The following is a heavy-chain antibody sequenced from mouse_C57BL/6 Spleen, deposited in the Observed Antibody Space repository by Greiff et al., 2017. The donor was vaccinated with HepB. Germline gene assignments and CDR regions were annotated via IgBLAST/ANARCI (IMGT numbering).Heavy chain of an antibody. Sequence: QVQLKESGAELVKPGASVKISCKASGYAFSSYWMNWVKQRPGKGLEWIGQIYPGDGDTNYNGKFKGKATLTADKSSSTAYMQLSSLTSEDSVVYFCARSNYYGTDFDYWGQGTTLTVSS. CDR2: IYPGDGDT. D-gene: IGHD1-1*01. CDR1: GYAFSSYW. CDR3: ARSNYYGTDFDY. V-gene: IGHV1-80*01. J-gene: IGHJ2*01.